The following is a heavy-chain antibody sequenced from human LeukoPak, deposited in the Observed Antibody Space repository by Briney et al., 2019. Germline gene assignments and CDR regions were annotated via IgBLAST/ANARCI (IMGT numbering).Heavy chain of an antibody. V-gene: IGHV1-46*01. CDR3: ARGGSLAVAPHLYYFDY. J-gene: IGHJ4*02. Sequence: ASVKVSCKASGGTFSSYAISWVRQAPGQGLEWMGIINPSGGSTTYAQNFQGRVTMTRDTSTSAVYMELSSLRSEDTAMYYCARGGSLAVAPHLYYFDYWGQGTLVTVSS. CDR1: GGTFSSYA. D-gene: IGHD6-19*01. CDR2: INPSGGST.